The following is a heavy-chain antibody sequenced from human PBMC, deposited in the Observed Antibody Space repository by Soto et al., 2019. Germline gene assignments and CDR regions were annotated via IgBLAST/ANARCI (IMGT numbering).Heavy chain of an antibody. CDR1: GYTFTSYY. J-gene: IGHJ4*02. CDR3: ATVLRFLEYFAY. Sequence: ASVRVSCKASGYTFTSYYMHWVRQAPGQGLEWMGIINPSGGSTSYAQKFQGRVTMTRDTSTSTVYMELSSLRSEDTAVYYCATVLRFLEYFAYWGQGTLVTLSS. D-gene: IGHD3-3*01. CDR2: INPSGGST. V-gene: IGHV1-46*01.